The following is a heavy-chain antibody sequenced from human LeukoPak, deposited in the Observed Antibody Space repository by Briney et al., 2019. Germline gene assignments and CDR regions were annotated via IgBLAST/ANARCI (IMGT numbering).Heavy chain of an antibody. D-gene: IGHD3-10*01. J-gene: IGHJ4*02. CDR2: IYYSGST. CDR1: GGSISSSSYY. V-gene: IGHV4-39*01. Sequence: SETLSLTCTVSGGSISSSSYYWGWIRQPPGKGLEWIGSIYYSGSTYYNPSLKSRVTISVDTSKNQFSLKLSSVTAADTAVYYCARVFITMVRGPRAPFDYWGQGTLVTVSS. CDR3: ARVFITMVRGPRAPFDY.